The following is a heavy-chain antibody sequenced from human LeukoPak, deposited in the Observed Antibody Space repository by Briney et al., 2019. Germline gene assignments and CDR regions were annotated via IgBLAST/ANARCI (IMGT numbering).Heavy chain of an antibody. CDR2: IKQDGSEK. V-gene: IGHV3-7*03. Sequence: GGSLRLSCAASGFTFSSYWMSWVRQAPGKGLEWVANIKQDGSEKYYVDSVKGRFTISRDNAKNSLYLQMNSLRAEDTAVYYCAKDRPTVVTRRHYFDYWGQGILVTVSS. D-gene: IGHD4-23*01. CDR1: GFTFSSYW. CDR3: AKDRPTVVTRRHYFDY. J-gene: IGHJ4*02.